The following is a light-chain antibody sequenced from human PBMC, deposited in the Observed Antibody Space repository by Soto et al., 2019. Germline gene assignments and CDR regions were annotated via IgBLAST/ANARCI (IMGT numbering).Light chain of an antibody. Sequence: DIQMTQSPSSLSASVGHTVTITCRASQDVRSDLGWSQHKPGKAPKRLIYAASRLQGGVPSRFSGSGSGTEFTLTIGSLQPEDSATYYCLQHDSFPYTFGQGTKVDIK. CDR3: LQHDSFPYT. CDR1: QDVRSD. V-gene: IGKV1-17*01. CDR2: AAS. J-gene: IGKJ2*01.